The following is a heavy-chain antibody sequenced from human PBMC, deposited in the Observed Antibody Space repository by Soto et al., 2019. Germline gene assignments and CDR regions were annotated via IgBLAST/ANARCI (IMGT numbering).Heavy chain of an antibody. D-gene: IGHD3-22*01. Sequence: EVQLVESGGGLIQPGGSLRLSCAASGFTVSSNYMSWVRQAPGKGLEWVSVIYKGGSTNFADSVKGRFTISRDNSKNTLYLQMNSLRAEDTAVYYCARGRTMDYYDSSGYYHEYNWFDPWGQGTLVTVSS. CDR1: GFTVSSNY. J-gene: IGHJ5*02. V-gene: IGHV3-53*01. CDR2: IYKGGST. CDR3: ARGRTMDYYDSSGYYHEYNWFDP.